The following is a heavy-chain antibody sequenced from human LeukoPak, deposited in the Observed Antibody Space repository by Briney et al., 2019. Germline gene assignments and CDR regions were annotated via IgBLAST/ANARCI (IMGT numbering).Heavy chain of an antibody. V-gene: IGHV3-23*01. CDR1: GFIFSNYA. CDR2: FSGSDGST. Sequence: GGSLRLSCAASGFIFSNYAMSWVRRAPGKGLEWVSTFSGSDGSTYYADSVKGRFTISRDDSKNTLYLQMNSLRAEDTAVYYCAEGGNSGYYYACEHWGQGTLVTVSS. J-gene: IGHJ4*02. CDR3: AEGGNSGYYYACEH. D-gene: IGHD3-22*01.